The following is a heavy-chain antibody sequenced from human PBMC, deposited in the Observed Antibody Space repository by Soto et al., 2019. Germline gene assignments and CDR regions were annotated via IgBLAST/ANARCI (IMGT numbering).Heavy chain of an antibody. Sequence: GGSLRLSCAASGFTFSSYGMHWVRQAPGKGLEWVAVISYDGSNKYYADSVKGRFTISRDNSKNTLYLQMNSLRAEDTAVYYCAKDALPYYDFWSGFDYWGQGTLVTVSS. CDR2: ISYDGSNK. V-gene: IGHV3-30*18. D-gene: IGHD3-3*01. CDR1: GFTFSSYG. CDR3: AKDALPYYDFWSGFDY. J-gene: IGHJ4*02.